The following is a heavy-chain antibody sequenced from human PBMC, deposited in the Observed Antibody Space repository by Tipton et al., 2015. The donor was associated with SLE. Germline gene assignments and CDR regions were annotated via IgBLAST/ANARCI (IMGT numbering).Heavy chain of an antibody. J-gene: IGHJ4*02. V-gene: IGHV4-39*07. CDR2: IYYSGST. CDR3: ARRCYDIRFSD. CDR1: GGSISSSSYY. Sequence: TLSLTCTVSGGSISSSSYYWGWIRQPPGKGLEWIGSIYYSGSTYYNPSLKSRVTLSIDTSKNQFSLKLSSVTAADTAVYYCARRCYDIRFSDWGQGTLVTVSS. D-gene: IGHD2-15*01.